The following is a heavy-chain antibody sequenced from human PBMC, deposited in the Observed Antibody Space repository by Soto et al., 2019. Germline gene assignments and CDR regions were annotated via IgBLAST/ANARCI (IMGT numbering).Heavy chain of an antibody. V-gene: IGHV3-21*01. Sequence: PGGSLRLSCAASGFSFSTYSMNWVRQAPGKGLEWVADITTSSSFRFYADSVKGRFTISRDDAKNSLYLQMNSLRAEDTAVYYCARDQPGYSYGYGLGYWGQGTLVTVSS. CDR1: GFSFSTYS. J-gene: IGHJ4*02. D-gene: IGHD5-18*01. CDR3: ARDQPGYSYGYGLGY. CDR2: ITTSSSFR.